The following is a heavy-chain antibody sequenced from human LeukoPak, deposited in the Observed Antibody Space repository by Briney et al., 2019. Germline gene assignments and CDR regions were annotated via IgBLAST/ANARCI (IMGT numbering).Heavy chain of an antibody. D-gene: IGHD2-15*01. CDR2: ISAYNGNT. Sequence: APVKISCKASGYTFSSYGISCVRQAPGQGLEWRGWISAYNGNTNYAQKRQGRVTMSTDTSTSTAYKGLRSLRSDDTAVYYCASEGRGRDCWGGSRYSWGFDPWGQGTLVTVCS. V-gene: IGHV1-18*01. CDR1: GYTFSSYG. J-gene: IGHJ5*02. CDR3: ASEGRGRDCWGGSRYSWGFDP.